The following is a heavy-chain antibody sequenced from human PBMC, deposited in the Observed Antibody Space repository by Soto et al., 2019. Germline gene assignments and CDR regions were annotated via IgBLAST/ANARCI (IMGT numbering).Heavy chain of an antibody. D-gene: IGHD6-13*01. Sequence: SETLSLTCAVYGGSFSGYYWSWIRQPPGKGLEWIGEINHSGSTNYNPSLKSRVTISVDTSKNQFSLKLSSVTAADTAVYYCARVSGSSWYLDWFDPWGQGTLVTVSS. CDR3: ARVSGSSWYLDWFDP. J-gene: IGHJ5*02. CDR1: GGSFSGYY. V-gene: IGHV4-34*01. CDR2: INHSGST.